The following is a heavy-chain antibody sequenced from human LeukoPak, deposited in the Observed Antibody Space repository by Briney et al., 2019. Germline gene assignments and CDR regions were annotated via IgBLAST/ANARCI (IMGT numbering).Heavy chain of an antibody. CDR2: MNPNNGDS. Sequence: VASVTVSCKASGYTFTNYHINWVRQATGQGPEWMGWMNPNNGDSGYAQKFQGRVTITRDTSISTSYMELRSLRSDDTAVYFCARTTSFTASGYDYWGQGTLVTVSS. CDR1: GYTFTNYH. D-gene: IGHD6-25*01. CDR3: ARTTSFTASGYDY. V-gene: IGHV1-8*03. J-gene: IGHJ4*02.